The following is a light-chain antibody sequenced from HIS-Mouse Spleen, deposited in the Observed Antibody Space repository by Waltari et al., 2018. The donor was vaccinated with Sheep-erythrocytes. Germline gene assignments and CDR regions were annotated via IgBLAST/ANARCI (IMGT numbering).Light chain of an antibody. CDR1: SSDVGGYHY. CDR2: DVS. Sequence: QSALTQPRSVSGSPGQSVTISCTGTSSDVGGYHYVSWYQQHPGKAPKLMIYDVSKRPSGFLDRFSCSKSGNTASLTIAGLQAEDEADYYCCSYAGSYNHVFATGTKVTVL. CDR3: CSYAGSYNHV. V-gene: IGLV2-11*01. J-gene: IGLJ1*01.